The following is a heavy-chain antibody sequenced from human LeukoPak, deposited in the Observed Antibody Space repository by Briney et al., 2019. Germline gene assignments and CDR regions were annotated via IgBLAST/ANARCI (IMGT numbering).Heavy chain of an antibody. CDR1: GGTFSSYA. D-gene: IGHD6-13*01. Sequence: GASVKVSCKASGGTFSSYAISWVRQAPGQGLEWMGGIIPIFGTANYAQKFQGRVMITADKSTSTAYMELSSLRSEDTAVYYCARVSTVVAAAGRGGFDYWGQGTLVTVSS. V-gene: IGHV1-69*06. CDR3: ARVSTVVAAAGRGGFDY. CDR2: IIPIFGTA. J-gene: IGHJ4*02.